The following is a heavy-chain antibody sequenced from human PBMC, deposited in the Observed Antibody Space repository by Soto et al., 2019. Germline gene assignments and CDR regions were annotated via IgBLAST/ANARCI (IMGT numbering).Heavy chain of an antibody. CDR1: GFTFSSYG. D-gene: IGHD4-17*01. CDR2: ISYDGSNK. Sequence: GGSLRLSCAASGFTFSSYGMHWVRQAPGKGLEWVAVISYDGSNKYYADSVKGRFTISRDNSENTLYLQMNSLRAEDTAVYYCAKSSSDYVDAFDIWGQGTMVTVSS. V-gene: IGHV3-30*18. CDR3: AKSSSDYVDAFDI. J-gene: IGHJ3*02.